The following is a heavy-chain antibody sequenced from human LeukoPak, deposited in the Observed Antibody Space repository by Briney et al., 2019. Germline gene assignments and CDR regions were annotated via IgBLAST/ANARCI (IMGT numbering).Heavy chain of an antibody. V-gene: IGHV3-23*01. CDR3: ARRGYYYDSSGYYS. Sequence: GGSLRLSCAASGFTFSSYAMSWVRQAPGKGLEWVSAISGSGGSTYYADSVKGRFTISRDNSKNTLYLQMSSLRAEDTAVYYCARRGYYYDSSGYYSWGQGTLVTVSS. J-gene: IGHJ4*02. D-gene: IGHD3-22*01. CDR2: ISGSGGST. CDR1: GFTFSSYA.